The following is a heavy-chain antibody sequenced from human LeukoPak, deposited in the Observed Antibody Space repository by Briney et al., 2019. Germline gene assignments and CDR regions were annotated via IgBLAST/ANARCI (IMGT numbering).Heavy chain of an antibody. CDR3: ARRGSEWNSYFYPMDV. CDR1: GFTFRIYA. V-gene: IGHV3-23*01. CDR2: ISGSDAST. D-gene: IGHD3-3*01. J-gene: IGHJ6*02. Sequence: GGSLRLSCAASGFTFRIYAMSWVRQAPGKGLEWVSGISGSDASTFYADTVMGRFTISRDNSMNTLYLQMNNVRAEDAAIYFCARRGSEWNSYFYPMDVWGQGTTVTVSS.